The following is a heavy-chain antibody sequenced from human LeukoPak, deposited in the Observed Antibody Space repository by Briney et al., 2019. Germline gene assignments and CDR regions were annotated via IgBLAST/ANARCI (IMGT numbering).Heavy chain of an antibody. V-gene: IGHV3-21*01. CDR1: GFTFSSYN. CDR2: ISSSSSYI. D-gene: IGHD1-14*01. CDR3: AIATGRAFDI. Sequence: GGSLRLSCAASGFTFSSYNMNWVRQAPGKGLEWVSSISSSSSYIYYADSVKGRFTISRDNAKSSLYLQMNSLRAEDTAVYYCAIATGRAFDIWGQGTMVTVSS. J-gene: IGHJ3*02.